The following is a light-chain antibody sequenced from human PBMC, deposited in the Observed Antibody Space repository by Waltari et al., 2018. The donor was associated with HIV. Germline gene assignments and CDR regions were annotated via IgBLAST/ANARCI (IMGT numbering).Light chain of an antibody. J-gene: IGLJ3*02. V-gene: IGLV2-14*01. CDR2: EVT. CDR3: ASLTDDNTVM. CDR1: SSDVGHYNL. Sequence: QSALTQPASVSGSPGQSITISCAGTSSDVGHYNLVSWYQQHPGKAPKLIVFEVTNRPSGLSDRFSGSMSGNTASLTISGLRAEDEGHYYCASLTDDNTVMFGGGTEVTVL.